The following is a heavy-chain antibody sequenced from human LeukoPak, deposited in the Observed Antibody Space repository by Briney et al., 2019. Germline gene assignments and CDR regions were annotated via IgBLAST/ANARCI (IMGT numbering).Heavy chain of an antibody. J-gene: IGHJ5*02. Sequence: GGSLRPSCAASGFTFSSYGMHWVRQAPGKGLEWVAVISYDGSNKYYADSVKGRFTISRDNSKNTLYLQMNSLRAEDTAVYYCAKDGGTSGFDPWGQGTLVTVSS. CDR3: AKDGGTSGFDP. D-gene: IGHD1-1*01. CDR1: GFTFSSYG. V-gene: IGHV3-30*18. CDR2: ISYDGSNK.